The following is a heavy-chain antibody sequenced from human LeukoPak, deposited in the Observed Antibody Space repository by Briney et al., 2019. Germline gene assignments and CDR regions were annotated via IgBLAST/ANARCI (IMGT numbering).Heavy chain of an antibody. V-gene: IGHV3-66*01. D-gene: IGHD4-17*01. CDR2: IYSGGST. CDR3: ARDWLNYGSPYYSMDV. Sequence: GGSLRLSCAGSGFTVFNNYMSWVRQAPGRGLEWVSVIYSGGSTYYADSVRGRFTVSRDDSKNTLYLQMNSLRAEDTAVYYCARDWLNYGSPYYSMDVWGQGTTVTVSS. CDR1: GFTVFNNY. J-gene: IGHJ6*02.